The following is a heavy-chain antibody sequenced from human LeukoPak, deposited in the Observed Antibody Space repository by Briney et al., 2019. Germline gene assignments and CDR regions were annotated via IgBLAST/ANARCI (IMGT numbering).Heavy chain of an antibody. D-gene: IGHD3-10*01. Sequence: SQTLSLTCTVSGGSINSYYWSWIRQPPGKGLEWIGYIYYSGSTNYNPSLKSRVTISVDTSKNQFSLKLSSVTAADTAVYYCARHRSGDPWGQGTLVTVSS. CDR1: GGSINSYY. CDR3: ARHRSGDP. CDR2: IYYSGST. V-gene: IGHV4-59*08. J-gene: IGHJ5*02.